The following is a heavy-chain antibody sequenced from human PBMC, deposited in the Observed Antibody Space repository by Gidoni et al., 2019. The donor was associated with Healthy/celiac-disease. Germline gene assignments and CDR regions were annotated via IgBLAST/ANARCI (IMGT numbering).Heavy chain of an antibody. D-gene: IGHD5-12*01. CDR3: ARGPLIYSGYVDYFDY. V-gene: IGHV4-59*01. CDR1: GGSIRSYY. CDR2: IYYSGST. J-gene: IGHJ4*02. Sequence: VQLQESGPGLVKPSETLSLTCTGSGGSIRSYYWSWIRQPPGKGLEWIGYIYYSGSTNYNPSLKSRVTISVDTSKNQFSLKLSSVTAADTAVYYCARGPLIYSGYVDYFDYWGQGTLVTVSS.